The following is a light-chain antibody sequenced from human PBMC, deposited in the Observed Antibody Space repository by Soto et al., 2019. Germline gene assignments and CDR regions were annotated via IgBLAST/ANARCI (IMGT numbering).Light chain of an antibody. Sequence: QSVLTLPASMSGSPGQSIIFSCTGTSSDVGSSNLVSWYQQHPGKAPKLLIYEVSKRPSGVSNRFSGSKSGNTAYLTISGLQAEDEADYYCCPYAGSSTHVFGTGTKVT. CDR2: EVS. J-gene: IGLJ1*01. CDR1: SSDVGSSNL. V-gene: IGLV2-23*02. CDR3: CPYAGSSTHV.